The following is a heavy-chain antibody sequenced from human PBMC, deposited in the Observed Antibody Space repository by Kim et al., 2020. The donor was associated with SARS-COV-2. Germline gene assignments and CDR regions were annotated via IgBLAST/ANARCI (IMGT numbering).Heavy chain of an antibody. D-gene: IGHD2-2*01. CDR2: ISSSSSYI. V-gene: IGHV3-21*01. CDR1: GFTFSSYS. CDR3: ARDHSVVVPAAEY. Sequence: GGSLRLSCAASGFTFSSYSMNWVRQAPGKGLEWVSSISSSSSYIYYADSVKGRFTISRDNAKNSLYLQMNSLRAEDTAVYYCARDHSVVVPAAEYWGQGTLVTVSS. J-gene: IGHJ4*02.